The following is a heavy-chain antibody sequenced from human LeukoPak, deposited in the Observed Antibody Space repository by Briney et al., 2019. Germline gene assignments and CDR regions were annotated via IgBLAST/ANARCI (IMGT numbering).Heavy chain of an antibody. CDR3: AKDLRGHNRMRYCMAV. CDR2: ISWDGGST. CDR1: GFPFGDYT. V-gene: IGHV3-43*01. D-gene: IGHD1-14*01. Sequence: GGSLGLSCAASGFPFGDYTVHGVRQAPGKGLEWVSLISWDGGSTYYADSVKGRFIISRDNSNSSLYIQLNTLRTEFTDLYYCAKDLRGHNRMRYCMAVWGKGTTVTVSS. J-gene: IGHJ6*03.